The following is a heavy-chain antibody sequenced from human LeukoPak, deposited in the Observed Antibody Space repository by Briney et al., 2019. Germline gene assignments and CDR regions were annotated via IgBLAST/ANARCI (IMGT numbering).Heavy chain of an antibody. J-gene: IGHJ6*04. D-gene: IGHD3-9*01. Sequence: ASVKVSCKASGGTFSSYAISWVRQAPGQGLEWMGVIIPIFGTANYAQKLQGRVTITADKSTSTAYMELSSLRSEDTAVYYCAREQILTGYYSYYGMDVWGKGTTVTVSS. CDR1: GGTFSSYA. V-gene: IGHV1-69*06. CDR2: IIPIFGTA. CDR3: AREQILTGYYSYYGMDV.